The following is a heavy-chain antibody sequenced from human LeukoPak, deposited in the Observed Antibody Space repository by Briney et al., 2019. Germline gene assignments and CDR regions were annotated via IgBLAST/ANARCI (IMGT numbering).Heavy chain of an antibody. V-gene: IGHV4-59*12. CDR3: ARVSSSWYQDWYFDR. CDR2: MYYSGST. CDR1: GGSISSYY. Sequence: SETLSLTCTVSGGSISSYYWSWIRQPPGKGLEWIGYMYYSGSTNYNPSLKSRVTISVDMSKNQVSLKLSSVTAADTAVYYCARVSSSWYQDWYFDRWGRGTLVTVSS. D-gene: IGHD6-13*01. J-gene: IGHJ2*01.